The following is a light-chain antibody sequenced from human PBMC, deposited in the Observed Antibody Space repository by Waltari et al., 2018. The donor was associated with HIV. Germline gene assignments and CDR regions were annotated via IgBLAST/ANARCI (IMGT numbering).Light chain of an antibody. CDR1: QSLTDN. V-gene: IGKV3-15*01. J-gene: IGKJ2*01. CDR3: QKNIHWPPYT. Sequence: LTQSPATLSVSVGERVTLSCRASQSLTDNLAWYQQRPGQAPRHLIYGASSRATAIPARFSGSGSATDYTLTISTVQSEDSAVDYCQKNIHWPPYTFGQGTKL. CDR2: GAS.